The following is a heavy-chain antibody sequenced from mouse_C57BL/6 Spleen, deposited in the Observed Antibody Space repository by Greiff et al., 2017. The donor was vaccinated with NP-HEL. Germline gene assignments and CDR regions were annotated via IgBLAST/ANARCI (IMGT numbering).Heavy chain of an antibody. CDR3: TRSTMVTTLYYFDY. J-gene: IGHJ2*01. D-gene: IGHD2-2*01. CDR2: IYPGNSDT. Sequence: EVQLQQSGTVLVRPGASVKMSCKTSGYTFTSYWMHWVKQRPGQGLEWIGAIYPGNSDTSYNQKFKGKAKLTAVTSASTAYMALSSLTNEDSAVYYCTRSTMVTTLYYFDYWGQGTTLTVSS. V-gene: IGHV1-5*01. CDR1: GYTFTSYW.